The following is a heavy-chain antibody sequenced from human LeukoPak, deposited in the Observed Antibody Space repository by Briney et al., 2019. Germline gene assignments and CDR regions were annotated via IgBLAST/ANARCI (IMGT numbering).Heavy chain of an antibody. CDR2: INPNSGGT. CDR1: GYTFTGYY. Sequence: ASVKVSCKASGYTFTGYYMHWVRQAPGQGLEWMAWINPNSGGTNYAQKFQGRVTMTRDTSISTAYMELSRLRSDDTAVYYCARGAKYYYDSSGYHDYWGQGTLVTVSS. V-gene: IGHV1-2*02. CDR3: ARGAKYYYDSSGYHDY. D-gene: IGHD3-22*01. J-gene: IGHJ4*02.